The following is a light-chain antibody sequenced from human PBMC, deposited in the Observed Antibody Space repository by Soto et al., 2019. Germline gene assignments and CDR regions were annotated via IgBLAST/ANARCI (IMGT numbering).Light chain of an antibody. CDR2: EAS. Sequence: EIAMTQSPTTLSVSPGERATLSCRASQSVSSNLAWYQQKVGQAPRLLIYEASTRATGVPARFSGSGSGTEFTLTISSLQSEDFAVYYCQQYSNWPETFGQGTKVEIK. CDR3: QQYSNWPET. CDR1: QSVSSN. V-gene: IGKV3-15*01. J-gene: IGKJ1*01.